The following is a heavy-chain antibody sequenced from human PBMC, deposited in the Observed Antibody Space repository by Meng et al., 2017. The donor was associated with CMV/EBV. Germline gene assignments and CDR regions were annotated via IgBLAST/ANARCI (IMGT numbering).Heavy chain of an antibody. CDR1: GFTFSSCA. D-gene: IGHD3-3*01. CDR3: ARDSSGYDFWSGYYTGLFDY. V-gene: IGHV3-30-3*01. CDR2: ISYDGSNK. Sequence: GESLKISCAASGFTFSSCAMHWVRQAPGKGLEWVAVISYDGSNKYYADSVKGRFTISRDNSKNTLYLQMNSLRAEDTAVYYCARDSSGYDFWSGYYTGLFDYWGQGTLVTVSS. J-gene: IGHJ4*02.